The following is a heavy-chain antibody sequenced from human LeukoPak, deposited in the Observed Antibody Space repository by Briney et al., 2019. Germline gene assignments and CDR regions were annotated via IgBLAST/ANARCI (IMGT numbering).Heavy chain of an antibody. CDR1: GFTFSDYY. J-gene: IGHJ5*02. CDR3: ASDRYGYFDDP. Sequence: GRSLKLSCAASGFTFSDYYMSWIRQPPGNGLEWVSYISSSGSTIYYADSVKGRFTISRDNAKNSLYLQMNSLTAEDTAVYYCASDRYGYFDDPWGQGTLVTVSS. CDR2: ISSSGSTI. D-gene: IGHD3-9*01. V-gene: IGHV3-11*01.